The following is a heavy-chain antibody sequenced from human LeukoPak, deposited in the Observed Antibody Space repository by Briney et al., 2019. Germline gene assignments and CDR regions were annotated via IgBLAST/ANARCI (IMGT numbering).Heavy chain of an antibody. CDR1: GFTFSTYE. J-gene: IGHJ5*02. V-gene: IGHV3-48*03. CDR2: ISSSGSTI. Sequence: GGSLRLSCAPSGFTFSTYEMNWVRQAPGKGLEWVSYISSSGSTIYYAGSVKGRFTISRDNAKNTLYLQMNSLRAEDTAVYYCARARGLGYGDYVRWFDPWGQGTLVTVSS. D-gene: IGHD4-17*01. CDR3: ARARGLGYGDYVRWFDP.